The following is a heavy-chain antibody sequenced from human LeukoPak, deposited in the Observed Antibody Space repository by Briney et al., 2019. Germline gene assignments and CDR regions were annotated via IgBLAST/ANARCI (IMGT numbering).Heavy chain of an antibody. CDR3: ASQNYDSSGYYDFSNWSDP. Sequence: ASVKVSCKASGGTFSSYAISWVRQAPGQGLEWMGGIIPIFGTANYAQKFQGRVTITADESTSTAYMELSSLRSEDTAVYYCASQNYDSSGYYDFSNWSDPWGQGTLVTVSS. CDR2: IIPIFGTA. CDR1: GGTFSSYA. V-gene: IGHV1-69*01. D-gene: IGHD3-22*01. J-gene: IGHJ5*02.